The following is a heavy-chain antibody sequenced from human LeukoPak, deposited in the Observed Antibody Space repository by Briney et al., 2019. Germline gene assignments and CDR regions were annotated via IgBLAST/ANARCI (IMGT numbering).Heavy chain of an antibody. CDR3: ARGSGYDYYYCMDV. D-gene: IGHD3-22*01. CDR2: ISSSSSYI. J-gene: IGHJ6*02. CDR1: GFTFSSYS. Sequence: PGGSLRLSCAASGFTFSSYSMNWVRQAPGKGLEWVSSISSSSSYIYYADSVKGRFTISRDNAKNSLYLQMNSLRAEDTAVYYCARGSGYDYYYCMDVWGQGTTVTVSS. V-gene: IGHV3-21*01.